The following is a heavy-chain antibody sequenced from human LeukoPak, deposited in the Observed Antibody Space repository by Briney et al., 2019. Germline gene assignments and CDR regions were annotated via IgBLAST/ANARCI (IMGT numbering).Heavy chain of an antibody. Sequence: WGSLRLSCAASGFPFSSYAMSWVRQAPGKGLEWVSTISNSDDSTYYADSVKGRFTISRDNSENTLFLRMNSLRAEDTAVYYCAKATGYLLWGQGTLVIVSS. CDR2: ISNSDDST. V-gene: IGHV3-23*01. J-gene: IGHJ4*02. CDR1: GFPFSSYA. CDR3: AKATGYLL. D-gene: IGHD1-14*01.